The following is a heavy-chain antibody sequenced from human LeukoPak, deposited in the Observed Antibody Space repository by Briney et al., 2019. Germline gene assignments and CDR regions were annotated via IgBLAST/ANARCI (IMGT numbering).Heavy chain of an antibody. CDR1: GGSISGYY. D-gene: IGHD3-16*01. Sequence: SETLSLTCTVSGGSISGYYWSWIRQPPGKGLEWIGYIYYSGTTNYNPSLKSRVTISVDTSKNQFSLKLSSVTAADTAVYYCARGPRLHVHWGQGSLVTVSS. CDR3: ARGPRLHVH. V-gene: IGHV4-59*12. CDR2: IYYSGTT. J-gene: IGHJ4*02.